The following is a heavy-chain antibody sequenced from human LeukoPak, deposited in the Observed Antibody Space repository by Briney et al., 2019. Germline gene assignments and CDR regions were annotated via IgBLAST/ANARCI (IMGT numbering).Heavy chain of an antibody. CDR2: INHSGST. V-gene: IGHV4-34*01. CDR3: ARRYVYGSGSYYNANFDY. D-gene: IGHD3-10*01. J-gene: IGHJ4*02. CDR1: GGSFSGYY. Sequence: PSETLSLTCAVYGGSFSGYYWSWIRQPPGKGLEWIGEINHSGSTNYNPSLKSRVTISVDTSKNQFSLKLSSVTAADTAVYYCARRYVYGSGSYYNANFDYWGQGTLVTVSS.